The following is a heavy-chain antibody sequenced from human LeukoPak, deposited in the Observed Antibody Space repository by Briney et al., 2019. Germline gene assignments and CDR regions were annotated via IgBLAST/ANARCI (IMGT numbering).Heavy chain of an antibody. Sequence: GGSLRLSCAASGFTFSNYWMSWVRQAPGKGLEWLANIKEDGSEKYYVDPVKGRFTISRDNAKNSLYLQMNSLRAEDTAVYYCARDPHCGSTGCYTPPFEYWGQGTLVTVSS. D-gene: IGHD2-2*02. CDR3: ARDPHCGSTGCYTPPFEY. CDR1: GFTFSNYW. V-gene: IGHV3-7*01. CDR2: IKEDGSEK. J-gene: IGHJ4*02.